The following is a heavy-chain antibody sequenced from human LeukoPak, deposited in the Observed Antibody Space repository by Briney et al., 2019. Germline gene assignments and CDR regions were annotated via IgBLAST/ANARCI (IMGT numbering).Heavy chain of an antibody. CDR2: IYPGDSDT. D-gene: IGHD3-10*01. CDR1: GYTFSNYW. J-gene: IGHJ4*02. CDR3: ARARRAIYYGSGSNFDY. V-gene: IGHV5-51*01. Sequence: KVGESLKISCKGSGYTFSNYWIGWVRQMPGKGLEWLGIIYPGDSDTRYSPSFQGQVTISADKSISTAYLQWSSLKASDTAMYYCARARRAIYYGSGSNFDYWGQGTLVTVSS.